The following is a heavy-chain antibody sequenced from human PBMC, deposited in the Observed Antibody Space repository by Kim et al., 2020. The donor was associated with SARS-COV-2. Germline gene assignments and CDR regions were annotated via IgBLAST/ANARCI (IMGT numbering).Heavy chain of an antibody. D-gene: IGHD3-10*01. V-gene: IGHV3-23*01. Sequence: ANSVAGRLTTSKDNPKNTLYLQMNSLRAEDTAVYYCAKDDLVRGVDHFDSWGQGTLVTVSS. J-gene: IGHJ4*02. CDR3: AKDDLVRGVDHFDS.